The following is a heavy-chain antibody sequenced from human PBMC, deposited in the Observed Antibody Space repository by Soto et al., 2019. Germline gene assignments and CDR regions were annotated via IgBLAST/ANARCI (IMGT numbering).Heavy chain of an antibody. D-gene: IGHD3-10*01. J-gene: IGHJ4*02. CDR3: ARLRRGGMVRGVIL. V-gene: IGHV4-39*01. Sequence: QLQLQESGPGLVKPSETLSLTCTVSGGSISSSSYYWGWIRQPPGKGLEWIGSIYYSGSTYYNPSIKSRVTISVDTSKNQYSLKRSSVTAADTAVYYCARLRRGGMVRGVILWGQGTLVTVSS. CDR2: IYYSGST. CDR1: GGSISSSSYY.